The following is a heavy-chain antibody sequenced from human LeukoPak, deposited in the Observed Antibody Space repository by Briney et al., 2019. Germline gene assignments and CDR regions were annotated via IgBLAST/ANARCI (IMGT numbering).Heavy chain of an antibody. CDR1: GGTFSSYT. D-gene: IGHD3-22*01. J-gene: IGHJ1*01. V-gene: IGHV1-69*02. CDR2: IIRILGIA. CDR3: ARQDSSGYSY. Sequence: ASVKVSCKASGGTFSSYTISWVRQAPGQGLEWMGRIIRILGIANYAQKFQGRVTITADKSTSTAYMELSSLRSEDAAVYYCARQDSSGYSYWGQGTLVTVSS.